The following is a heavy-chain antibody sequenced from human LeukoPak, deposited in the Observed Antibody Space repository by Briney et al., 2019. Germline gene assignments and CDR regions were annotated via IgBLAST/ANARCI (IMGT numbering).Heavy chain of an antibody. CDR3: ARRAGYSSGLDL. V-gene: IGHV1-18*01. Sequence: ASVNVSCKASGYTFNNYGITWVRQAPGQGLERMGWINIYNGNADYAQKFQGRVTMTTETSTSTAYMELRSLRSDDTAVYYCARRAGYSSGLDLWGQGALVTVSS. D-gene: IGHD6-19*01. J-gene: IGHJ5*02. CDR2: INIYNGNA. CDR1: GYTFNNYG.